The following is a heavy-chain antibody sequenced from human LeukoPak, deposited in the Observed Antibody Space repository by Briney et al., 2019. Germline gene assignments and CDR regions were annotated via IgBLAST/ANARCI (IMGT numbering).Heavy chain of an antibody. CDR2: ISTNGGST. CDR1: GFTFSNYA. Sequence: GGSPRLSCAASGFTFSNYAMYWVRQAPGRGLEYVSAISTNGGSTDYANSVKGRFTISRDNSDNRVFLQMGTLRAEDMAVYYCARGGYYDSSGSSDYWGQGILVTVSS. D-gene: IGHD3-22*01. CDR3: ARGGYYDSSGSSDY. V-gene: IGHV3-64*01. J-gene: IGHJ4*02.